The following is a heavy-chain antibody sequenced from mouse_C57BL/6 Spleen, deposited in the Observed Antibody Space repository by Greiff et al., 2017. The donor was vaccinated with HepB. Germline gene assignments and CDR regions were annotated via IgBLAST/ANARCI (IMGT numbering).Heavy chain of an antibody. CDR1: GFTFSSYT. Sequence: EVKLMESGGGLVKPGGSLKLSCAASGFTFSSYTMSWVRQTPEKRLEWVATISGGGGNTYYPDSVKGRFTISRDNAKNTLYLQMSSLRSEDTALYYCASPYYSNSAWFAYWGQGTLVTVSA. D-gene: IGHD2-5*01. CDR3: ASPYYSNSAWFAY. CDR2: ISGGGGNT. J-gene: IGHJ3*01. V-gene: IGHV5-9*01.